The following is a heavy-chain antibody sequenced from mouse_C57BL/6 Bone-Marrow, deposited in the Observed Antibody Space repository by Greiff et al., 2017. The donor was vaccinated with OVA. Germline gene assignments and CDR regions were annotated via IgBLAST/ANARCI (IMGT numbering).Heavy chain of an antibody. V-gene: IGHV1-20*01. D-gene: IGHD2-5*01. Sequence: EVQLQQSGPELVKPGDSVKISCKASGYSFTGYFMNWVMQSHGKSLEWIGRINPYNGDTFYNQKFKGKATLTVDKSSSTAHMELRSLTSEDSAVYYCAREGGYYSNPYWYFDVWGTGTTVTVSS. CDR3: AREGGYYSNPYWYFDV. CDR1: GYSFTGYF. J-gene: IGHJ1*03. CDR2: INPYNGDT.